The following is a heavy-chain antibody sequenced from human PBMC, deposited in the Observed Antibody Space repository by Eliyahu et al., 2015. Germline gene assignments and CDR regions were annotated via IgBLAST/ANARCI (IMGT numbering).Heavy chain of an antibody. D-gene: IGHD1-26*01. Sequence: EVKLVESGGGLVQPGGSLRLSCEXSGFTFSXHAMSWVRQAPGKGLEWVSSISGLTNTQYADSVKGRFTISRDNSKNTVYLEMSKLRPEDTATYYCAKPIVGATQANWGQGTLVTVSS. CDR2: ISGLTNT. J-gene: IGHJ4*02. V-gene: IGHV3-23*04. CDR3: AKPIVGATQAN. CDR1: GFTFSXHA.